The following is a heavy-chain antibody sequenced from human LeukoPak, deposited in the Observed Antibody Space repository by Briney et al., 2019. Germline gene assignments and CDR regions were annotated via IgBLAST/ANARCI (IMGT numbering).Heavy chain of an antibody. Sequence: GGTLRLSCAASGFTFSNYGMSWVRQAPGKGLEWVSAISGSGGRTYHADSVEGRFTISRDNSKNTLYLQMNSLRAEDTAVYYCAKDDGGSYYIYYYYMDVWGKGTTVTISS. CDR1: GFTFSNYG. D-gene: IGHD1-26*01. CDR3: AKDDGGSYYIYYYYMDV. V-gene: IGHV3-23*01. J-gene: IGHJ6*03. CDR2: ISGSGGRT.